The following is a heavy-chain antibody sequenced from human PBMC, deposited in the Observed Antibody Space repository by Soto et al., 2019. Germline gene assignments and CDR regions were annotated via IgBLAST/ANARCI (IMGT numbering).Heavy chain of an antibody. Sequence: KASETLSLTCTVSGGSISSGDYYWSWIRQPPGKGLEWIGYIYYSGSTYYNPSLKSRVTISVDTSKNQFSLKLSSVTAADTAVYYCARALGATSLLFDYWGQGTLVTVSS. V-gene: IGHV4-30-4*01. CDR1: GGSISSGDYY. CDR2: IYYSGST. D-gene: IGHD1-26*01. CDR3: ARALGATSLLFDY. J-gene: IGHJ4*02.